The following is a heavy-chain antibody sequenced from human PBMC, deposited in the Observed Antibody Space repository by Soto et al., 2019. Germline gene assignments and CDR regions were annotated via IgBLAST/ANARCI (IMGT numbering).Heavy chain of an antibody. CDR1: GGSISSYY. V-gene: IGHV4-4*07. J-gene: IGHJ6*02. CDR3: ARGADFDFWSGYYNWGYYGMDV. CDR2: IYPSGST. D-gene: IGHD3-3*01. Sequence: QVQLQESGPGLVKPSETLSLTCTVSGGSISSYYWSWIRQPAGKGLEWIGRIYPSGSTNYNPSLKSRVTMSVDTTKNQFSLKRSSVTAADTAVYYCARGADFDFWSGYYNWGYYGMDVWGQGTTVTVSS.